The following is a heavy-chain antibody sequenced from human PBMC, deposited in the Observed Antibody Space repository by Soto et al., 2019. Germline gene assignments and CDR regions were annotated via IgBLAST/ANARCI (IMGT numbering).Heavy chain of an antibody. Sequence: PSETLSLTCAVYGGSFSGYYWSWIRQPPGKGLEWIGEINHSGSTYYNPSLKSRVTISVDTSKNQFSLKLSSVTAADTAVYYCARRRGYSGYDYPNDAFDIWGQGTMVTVSS. CDR3: ARRRGYSGYDYPNDAFDI. J-gene: IGHJ3*02. D-gene: IGHD5-12*01. CDR1: GGSFSGYY. V-gene: IGHV4-34*01. CDR2: INHSGST.